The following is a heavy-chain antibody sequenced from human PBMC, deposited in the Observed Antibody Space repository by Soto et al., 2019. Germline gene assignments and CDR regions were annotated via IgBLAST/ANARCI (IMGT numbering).Heavy chain of an antibody. CDR3: ARIGKDSSFDY. Sequence: SLTCTVSGGSISISSYYWGWIRQPPGKGLEWIGSIYYSGSTYYNPSLKSRVTISVDTSKNQFSLKLSSVTAADTAVYYCARIGKDSSFDYWGQGTLVTVSS. CDR1: GGSISISSYY. J-gene: IGHJ4*02. CDR2: IYYSGST. V-gene: IGHV4-39*01. D-gene: IGHD6-13*01.